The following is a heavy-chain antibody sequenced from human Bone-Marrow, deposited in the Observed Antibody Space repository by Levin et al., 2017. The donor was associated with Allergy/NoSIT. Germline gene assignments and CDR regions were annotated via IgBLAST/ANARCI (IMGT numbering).Heavy chain of an antibody. CDR3: AGLPIDVGATTWIDY. Sequence: PSETLSLTCTVSGGSISSSTYCWGWIRQPPGKGLEWIGGIYYSGSTYYNPSLKSRVTISVDTSKNQFSLKLSSVTAADTAVYYCAGLPIDVGATTWIDYWGQGALVTVSS. D-gene: IGHD1-26*01. CDR1: GGSISSSTYC. V-gene: IGHV4-39*01. J-gene: IGHJ4*02. CDR2: IYYSGST.